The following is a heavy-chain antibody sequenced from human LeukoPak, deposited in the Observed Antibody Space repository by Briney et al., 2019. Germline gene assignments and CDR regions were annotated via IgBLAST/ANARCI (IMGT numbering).Heavy chain of an antibody. CDR2: IYPRDSDT. D-gene: IGHD1-14*01. J-gene: IGHJ3*02. CDR3: GRPYRGAFDI. CDR1: GYSFTSYW. Sequence: GESLQISCQASGYSFTSYWIGWVRQMPGKGLEWMGIIYPRDSDTRYSPSFQGQVTISADKSISTAYLQWSSLKASDTAMYYCGRPYRGAFDIWGQGTMVTVSS. V-gene: IGHV5-51*01.